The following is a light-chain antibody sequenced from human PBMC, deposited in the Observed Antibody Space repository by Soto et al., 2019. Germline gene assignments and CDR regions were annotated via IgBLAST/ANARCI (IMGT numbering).Light chain of an antibody. Sequence: EIVLTQSPGTLSLSPGQIAARSWRASQSVSSGYLAWYQQKPGQAPRLLIYGASSRATGIPDRFSGSGSGTDFTLTISSLQSEDFAVYYCQQYNNWPRTFGQGTKVDIK. J-gene: IGKJ1*01. CDR2: GAS. CDR1: QSVSSGY. CDR3: QQYNNWPRT. V-gene: IGKV3-20*01.